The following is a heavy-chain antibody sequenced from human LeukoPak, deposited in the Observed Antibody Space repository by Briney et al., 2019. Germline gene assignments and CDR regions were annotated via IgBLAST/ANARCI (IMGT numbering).Heavy chain of an antibody. D-gene: IGHD2-2*01. V-gene: IGHV3-7*03. Sequence: GSLRLSCAASGFTFSRYAMTWVRQTPGKGLEWVANIKQDGSEKYYMDSMKGRFTISRDNAKNSLYLQMNSLRAEDTAIYYCARGAGYCTSTGCYGSDWFDSWGQGALVTVSS. CDR1: GFTFSRYA. CDR2: IKQDGSEK. CDR3: ARGAGYCTSTGCYGSDWFDS. J-gene: IGHJ5*01.